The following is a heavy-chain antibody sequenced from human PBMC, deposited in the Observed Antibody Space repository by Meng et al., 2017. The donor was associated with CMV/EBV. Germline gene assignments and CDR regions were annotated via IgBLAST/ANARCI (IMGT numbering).Heavy chain of an antibody. V-gene: IGHV3-21*01. D-gene: IGHD3-3*01. CDR1: GFTFSSYS. CDR3: ARDRELDYDFWSGYGPGAFDI. Sequence: GESLKISCAASGFTFSSYSMNWVRQAPGKGLEWVSSISSSSYIYYADSVKGRFTISRDNAKNSLYLQMNSLRAEDTAVYYCARDRELDYDFWSGYGPGAFDIWGQGTMVTVSS. CDR2: ISSSSYI. J-gene: IGHJ3*02.